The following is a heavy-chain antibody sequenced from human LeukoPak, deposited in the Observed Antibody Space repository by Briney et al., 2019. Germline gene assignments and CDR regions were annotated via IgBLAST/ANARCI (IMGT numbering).Heavy chain of an antibody. CDR1: GFTFSSYG. V-gene: IGHV3-33*01. CDR2: IWYDGSNK. D-gene: IGHD3-16*02. Sequence: GRSLRLSCAASGFTFSSYGMHWVRQAPGKGLEWVAVIWYDGSNKYYADSVKGRFTISRDNSKNTLYLQMNSLRAEDTAVYYCARGPAFGGVIVTYAFDIWGQGTMVTVSS. J-gene: IGHJ3*02. CDR3: ARGPAFGGVIVTYAFDI.